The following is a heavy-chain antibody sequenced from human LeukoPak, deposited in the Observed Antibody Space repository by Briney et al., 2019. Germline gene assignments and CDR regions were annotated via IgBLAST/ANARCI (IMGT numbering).Heavy chain of an antibody. CDR1: GGSFSGYY. J-gene: IGHJ6*04. Sequence: SETLSLTCAVYGGSFSGYYWSWIRQPPGKGLEWIGEINHSGSTNYNPSLKSRVTISVDTSKNQFSLKLSSVTAADTAVYYCARDYKPKILGYCSGGSCYRHVWGKGTTVTVSS. V-gene: IGHV4-34*01. CDR3: ARDYKPKILGYCSGGSCYRHV. D-gene: IGHD2-15*01. CDR2: INHSGST.